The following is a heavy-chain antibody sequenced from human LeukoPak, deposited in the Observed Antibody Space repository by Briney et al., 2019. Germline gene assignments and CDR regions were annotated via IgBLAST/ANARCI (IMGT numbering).Heavy chain of an antibody. CDR1: GFNVNNAW. V-gene: IGHV3-15*07. Sequence: SGGSLRLSCAASGFNVNNAWMSWVRQAPGKGLEWVGRIRSKINGGATDYAAPVKGRFTISRDDSKNTLYLQINSLKIEDTAMYYCYTSITDYWGQGTLVTVSS. J-gene: IGHJ4*02. CDR2: IRSKINGGAT. CDR3: YTSITDY. D-gene: IGHD2-21*01.